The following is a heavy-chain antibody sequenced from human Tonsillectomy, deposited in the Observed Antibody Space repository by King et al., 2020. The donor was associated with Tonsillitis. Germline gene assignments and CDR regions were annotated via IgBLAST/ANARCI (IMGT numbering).Heavy chain of an antibody. CDR1: GFTFSSYS. J-gene: IGHJ6*02. Sequence: EVQLVESGGGLVKPGGSLRLSCAASGFTFSSYSMNWVRQAPGKGLEWVSSISSSSNYIYYADSVKGRFTISRDNAKNSLYLQMNSLRAEDTAVYYCARVLTTIYKIDGMDVWGQGTTVTVSS. CDR3: ARVLTTIYKIDGMDV. V-gene: IGHV3-21*01. CDR2: ISSSSNYI. D-gene: IGHD4/OR15-4a*01.